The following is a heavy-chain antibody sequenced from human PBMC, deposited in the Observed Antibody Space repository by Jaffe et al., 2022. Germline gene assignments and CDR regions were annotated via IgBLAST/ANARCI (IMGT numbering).Heavy chain of an antibody. Sequence: EVQLVESGGGLVQPGRSLRLSCTASGFTFGDYAMSWVRQAPGKGLEWVGFIRSKAYGGTTEYAASVKGRFTISRDDSKSIAYLQMNSLKTEDTAVYYCTRERTVEMATIRGPDAFDIWGQGTMVTVSS. V-gene: IGHV3-49*04. CDR3: TRERTVEMATIRGPDAFDI. D-gene: IGHD5-12*01. CDR2: IRSKAYGGTT. CDR1: GFTFGDYA. J-gene: IGHJ3*02.